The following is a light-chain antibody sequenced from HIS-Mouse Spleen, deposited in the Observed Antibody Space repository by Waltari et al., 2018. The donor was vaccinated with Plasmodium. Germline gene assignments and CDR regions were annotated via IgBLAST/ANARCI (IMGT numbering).Light chain of an antibody. CDR3: NSRDSSGNHLV. CDR1: SLRNYY. Sequence: SSELTQDPAVSVALGQTVRITCQGDSLRNYYASWYPQKPGQAPVLVIYGKNNRPSGIPDRFSGSSSGNTASLTITGAQAEDEADYYCNSRDSSGNHLVFGGGTKLTVL. CDR2: GKN. J-gene: IGLJ2*01. V-gene: IGLV3-19*01.